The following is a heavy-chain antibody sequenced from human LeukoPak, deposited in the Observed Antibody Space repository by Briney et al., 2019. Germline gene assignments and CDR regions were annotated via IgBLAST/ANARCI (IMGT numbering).Heavy chain of an antibody. D-gene: IGHD6-19*01. Sequence: ASVKVSCKASGYTFTGYYMHWVRQAPGQGLEWMGWINPNSGGTNYAQKFQGRVTMTRDTSISTAYMELSSLRSEDTAVYYCARDVSLVPSEQWLVDWGQGTLVTVSS. CDR1: GYTFTGYY. V-gene: IGHV1-2*02. J-gene: IGHJ4*02. CDR2: INPNSGGT. CDR3: ARDVSLVPSEQWLVD.